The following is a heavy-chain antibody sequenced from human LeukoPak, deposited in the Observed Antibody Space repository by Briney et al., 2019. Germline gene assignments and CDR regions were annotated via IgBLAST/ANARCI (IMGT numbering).Heavy chain of an antibody. V-gene: IGHV3-23*01. D-gene: IGHD2-2*01. J-gene: IGHJ4*02. Sequence: GGSLRLSCAASGFTFSSYAMTWVRQAPGKGLEWVSIISGSGDTTYYADSVKGRFTISRDNSKNTLYLQMNSLRAEDTAVYYCAKAVVIVPTATPFDYWGQGTLVTVSS. CDR2: ISGSGDTT. CDR1: GFTFSSYA. CDR3: AKAVVIVPTATPFDY.